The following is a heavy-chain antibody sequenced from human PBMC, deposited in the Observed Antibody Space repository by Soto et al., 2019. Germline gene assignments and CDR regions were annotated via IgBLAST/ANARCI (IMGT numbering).Heavy chain of an antibody. Sequence: SQTLSLTCAISGDSVSSNSAAWNWIRQSPSRGLEWLGRTFYRSKWYNDYAVSVRSRIAVNPDTSKNQFSLQLNSVTPDDTAVYYCVRGNRHFDYWGQGTLVTVSS. J-gene: IGHJ4*02. CDR3: VRGNRHFDY. CDR2: TFYRSKWYN. CDR1: GDSVSSNSAA. V-gene: IGHV6-1*01.